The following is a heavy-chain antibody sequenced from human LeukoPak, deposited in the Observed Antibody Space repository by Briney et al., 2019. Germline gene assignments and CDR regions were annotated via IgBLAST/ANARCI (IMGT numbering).Heavy chain of an antibody. D-gene: IGHD2-15*01. V-gene: IGHV4-34*01. CDR3: ARHCSGGSCSDSYGMDV. Sequence: PSETLSLTCAVYGGSFSGYYWSWIRQPPGKGLEWIGEINHSGSTNYNPSLKSRVTISVDTSKNQFSLKLSSVTAADTAVYYCARHCSGGSCSDSYGMDVWGQGTTVTVSS. CDR2: INHSGST. CDR1: GGSFSGYY. J-gene: IGHJ6*02.